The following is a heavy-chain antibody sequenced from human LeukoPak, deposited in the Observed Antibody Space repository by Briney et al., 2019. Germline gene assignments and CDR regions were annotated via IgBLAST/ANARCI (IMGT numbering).Heavy chain of an antibody. V-gene: IGHV3-21*01. D-gene: IGHD2-2*01. CDR3: ATTSPRYCSRTSCFGGFFDY. Sequence: PGGSLRLSCAASGFTFSSYSMNWVRQAPGKGLEWVSSIGSRSTYTYSADSVKGRFTVSRDNAKNSLYLQMNSLRAEDTAVYYCATTSPRYCSRTSCFGGFFDYWGQGTLVTVSS. CDR2: IGSRSTYT. CDR1: GFTFSSYS. J-gene: IGHJ4*02.